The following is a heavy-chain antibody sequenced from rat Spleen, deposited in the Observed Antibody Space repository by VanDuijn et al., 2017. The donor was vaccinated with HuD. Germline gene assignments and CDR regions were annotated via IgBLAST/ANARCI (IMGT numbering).Heavy chain of an antibody. V-gene: IGHV5-20*01. J-gene: IGHJ2*01. CDR2: ISYDGGST. CDR1: GFTFSDYY. CDR3: TTGGD. Sequence: EVQLAESGGGLVQPGRSLKLSCAASGFTFSDYYMAWVRQAPTKGLEWVASISYDGGSTYYRDSVKGRFTISRDNAKSSQYLQMDRLRSEDTAPDYCTTGGDWGQGVMVTVSS.